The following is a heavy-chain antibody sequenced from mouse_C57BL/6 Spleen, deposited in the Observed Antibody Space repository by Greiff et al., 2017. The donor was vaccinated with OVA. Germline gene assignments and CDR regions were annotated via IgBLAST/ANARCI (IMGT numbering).Heavy chain of an antibody. J-gene: IGHJ2*01. V-gene: IGHV3-6*01. D-gene: IGHD1-2*01. Sequence: ESGPGLVKPSQSLSLTCSVTGYSITSGYYWNWIRQFPGNKLEWMGYISYDGSNNYNPSLKNRISITRDTSKSQFFLKLNSVTTEDTATYYCARDQYYGLDYWGQGTTLTVSS. CDR2: ISYDGSN. CDR3: ARDQYYGLDY. CDR1: GYSITSGYY.